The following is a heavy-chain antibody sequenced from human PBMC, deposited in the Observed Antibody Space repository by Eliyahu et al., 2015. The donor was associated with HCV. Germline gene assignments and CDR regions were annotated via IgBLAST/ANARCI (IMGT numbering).Heavy chain of an antibody. V-gene: IGHV3-21*01. Sequence: EVQLVESGGGLVKPGGSLRLSCAASGFTFSSYSMNWVRQAPGKGLEWVSSISSSSSYIYYADSVKGRFTISRDNAKNSLYLQMNSLRAEDTAVYYCARDVALRYFDGVIRWGQGTLVTVSS. D-gene: IGHD3-9*01. CDR2: ISSSSSYI. J-gene: IGHJ4*02. CDR1: GFTFSSYS. CDR3: ARDVALRYFDGVIR.